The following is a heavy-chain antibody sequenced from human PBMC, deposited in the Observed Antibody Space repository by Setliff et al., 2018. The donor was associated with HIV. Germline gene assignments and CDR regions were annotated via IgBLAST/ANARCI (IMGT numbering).Heavy chain of an antibody. D-gene: IGHD2-8*02. J-gene: IGHJ3*02. Sequence: SETLSLTCTVSGGSISSGIYYWIWIRQPAGKGLEWIGHVYTTGGTNYNPSLESRLTISVDTSRNQCSLRLSSVAAADTAVYYCARAPTGVTNAFDIWGQGTMVTVSS. CDR3: ARAPTGVTNAFDI. CDR2: VYTTGGT. CDR1: GGSISSGIYY. V-gene: IGHV4-61*09.